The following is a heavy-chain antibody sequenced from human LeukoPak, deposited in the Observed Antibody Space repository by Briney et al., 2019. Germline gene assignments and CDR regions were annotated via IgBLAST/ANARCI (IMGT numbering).Heavy chain of an antibody. CDR3: ARHYGSGSYYINDY. CDR1: GGSISSYY. CDR2: IHYSGSA. V-gene: IGHV4-59*04. J-gene: IGHJ4*02. Sequence: PSETLSLTCTVSGGSISSYYWSWIRQPPGKGLEWIGNIHYSGSAYYNPSLKSRASISVDTSKNQLSPKLSSVTAADTAVYYCARHYGSGSYYINDYWGQGALVTVSS. D-gene: IGHD3-10*01.